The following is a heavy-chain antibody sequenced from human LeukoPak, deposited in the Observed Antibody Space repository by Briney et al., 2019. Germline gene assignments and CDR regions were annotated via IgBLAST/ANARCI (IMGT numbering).Heavy chain of an antibody. CDR3: ATGFDSKSTYFDS. D-gene: IGHD5-12*01. V-gene: IGHV4-59*01. Sequence: SETLSLTCTVSGASISDYYWNWIRQPPGKGLEWIGYTSHSGNTKYNPSLKSRVTISLDPPTNHFSLNLRSVTAADTAVYYCATGFDSKSTYFDSWGQGTLVTVSS. CDR1: GASISDYY. J-gene: IGHJ5*01. CDR2: TSHSGNT.